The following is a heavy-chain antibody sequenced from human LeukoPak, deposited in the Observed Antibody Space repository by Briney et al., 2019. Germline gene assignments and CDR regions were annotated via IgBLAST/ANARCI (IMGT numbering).Heavy chain of an antibody. CDR2: IRSHGGGT. Sequence: PGGSLRLSCSASGFRVSDYSMHWVRQAPGKGLEYVSAIRSHGGGTNYAGSVKGRFTISRDNSTNTLYLQMSSLRAEDTAVYYCVRLGGDDFDYWGQGTLVTVSS. D-gene: IGHD1-26*01. V-gene: IGHV3-64D*06. CDR1: GFRVSDYS. J-gene: IGHJ4*02. CDR3: VRLGGDDFDY.